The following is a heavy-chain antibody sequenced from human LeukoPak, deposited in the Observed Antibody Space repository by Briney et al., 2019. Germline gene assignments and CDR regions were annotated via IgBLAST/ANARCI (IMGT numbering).Heavy chain of an antibody. Sequence: PSETLSLACAVSGGSISSSNWWSWVRQPPGKGLEWIGEIYHRGSTNYNPSLKSRVTISVDKSKNQFSLKLSSVTAADTAVYYCARARGNTVTVYYFDYWGQGTLVTVSS. CDR2: IYHRGST. CDR3: ARARGNTVTVYYFDY. J-gene: IGHJ4*02. V-gene: IGHV4-4*02. CDR1: GGSISSSNW. D-gene: IGHD4-17*01.